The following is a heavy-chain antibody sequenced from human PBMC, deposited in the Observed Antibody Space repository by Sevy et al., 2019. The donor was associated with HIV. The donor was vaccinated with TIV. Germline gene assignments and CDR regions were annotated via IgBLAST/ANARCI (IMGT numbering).Heavy chain of an antibody. V-gene: IGHV3-23*01. D-gene: IGHD3-22*01. CDR2: ISGSGTRT. CDR1: GFSFDSYG. J-gene: IGHJ6*03. CDR3: AKRGGGHYDPDEIGYYFYYYNMDV. Sequence: GGSLRLSCAVSGFSFDSYGMTWVRQAPGKGLEWVSGISGSGTRTYYADSVKGRFSISRDNSKNRLYLQMNSLRSEDKAIYYWAKRGGGHYDPDEIGYYFYYYNMDVWGKRTTVTVSS.